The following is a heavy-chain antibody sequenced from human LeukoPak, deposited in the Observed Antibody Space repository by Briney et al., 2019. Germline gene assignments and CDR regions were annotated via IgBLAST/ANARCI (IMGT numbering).Heavy chain of an antibody. J-gene: IGHJ4*02. Sequence: GGSLRLSCAASGFTFSNYALHWVRQSPGKGLEWVAVISYDGSNKFYADSVRGRFSISSDSSKNTLYLQMNSLRSEDTAVYYCAREVRGNLDYWGQGTLVTVSS. CDR3: AREVRGNLDY. CDR2: ISYDGSNK. CDR1: GFTFSNYA. V-gene: IGHV3-30*04. D-gene: IGHD2-15*01.